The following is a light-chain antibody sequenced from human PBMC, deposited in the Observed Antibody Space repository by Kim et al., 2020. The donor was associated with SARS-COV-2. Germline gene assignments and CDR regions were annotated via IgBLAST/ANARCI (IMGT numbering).Light chain of an antibody. J-gene: IGLJ2*01. CDR1: SLRSYY. CDR3: MSRGTSGAVV. V-gene: IGLV3-19*01. Sequence: SSELTQDPAVSVALGQTVRITCRGDSLRSYYATWYQQKAGQAPALVVYGKNNRPSGIPDRFSGSSSGNTASLTITGAQADDEADYYCMSRGTSGAVVFGGGTKLTV. CDR2: GKN.